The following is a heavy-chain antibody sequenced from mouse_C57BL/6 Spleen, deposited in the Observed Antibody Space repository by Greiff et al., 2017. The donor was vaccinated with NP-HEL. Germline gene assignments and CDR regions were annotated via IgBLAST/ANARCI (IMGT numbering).Heavy chain of an antibody. Sequence: VQLVESGPGLVAPSQSLSITCTVSGFSLTSYGVSWVRQPPGKGLEWLGVIWGDGSPNSHSAPISRLSISKDNSKSQVFLKLNSLQTEDTATYYCAKPYDYDPYYYAMDYWGQGTSVTVSS. CDR1: GFSLTSYG. D-gene: IGHD2-4*01. CDR2: IWGDGSP. V-gene: IGHV2-3*01. J-gene: IGHJ4*01. CDR3: AKPYDYDPYYYAMDY.